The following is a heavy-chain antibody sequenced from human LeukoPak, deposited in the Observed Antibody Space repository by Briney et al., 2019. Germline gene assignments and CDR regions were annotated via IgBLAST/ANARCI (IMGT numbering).Heavy chain of an antibody. D-gene: IGHD6-6*01. Sequence: SVNASCKAYGGTFSNYAISWVRHPPEQGSEWMGGIIHIFTSANYAQKFQGRVTITADASTSTAYMELSSLRSEDTAVYYCARAPGQRVLTYFDYWGQGTLVTVSS. CDR1: GGTFSNYA. CDR3: ARAPGQRVLTYFDY. J-gene: IGHJ4*02. V-gene: IGHV1-69*13. CDR2: IIHIFTSA.